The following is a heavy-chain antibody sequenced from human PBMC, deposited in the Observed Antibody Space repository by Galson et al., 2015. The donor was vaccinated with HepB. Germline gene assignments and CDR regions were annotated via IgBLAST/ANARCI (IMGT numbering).Heavy chain of an antibody. CDR1: GFTFSSYA. V-gene: IGHV3-23*01. Sequence: SLRLSCAASGFTFSSYAMSWVRQAPGKGLEWVSAISGSGGSTYYADSVKGRFTISRDNSKNTLYLQMNSLRAEDTAVYYCAKDSRYSSSWYPPGIDYWGQGTLVTVSS. D-gene: IGHD6-13*01. J-gene: IGHJ4*02. CDR2: ISGSGGST. CDR3: AKDSRYSSSWYPPGIDY.